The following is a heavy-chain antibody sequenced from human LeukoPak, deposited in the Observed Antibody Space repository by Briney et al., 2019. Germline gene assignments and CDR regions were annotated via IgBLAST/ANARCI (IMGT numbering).Heavy chain of an antibody. J-gene: IGHJ6*02. V-gene: IGHV4-59*08. Sequence: MPSETLSLTCAVYGGSFSGYYWSWIRQPPGKGLEWIGYIYYSGSTNYNPSLKSRVTISVDTSKNQFSLKLSSVTAADTAVCYCARRDDILTGYVDVWGQGTTVTVSS. CDR1: GGSFSGYY. CDR2: IYYSGST. D-gene: IGHD3-9*01. CDR3: ARRDDILTGYVDV.